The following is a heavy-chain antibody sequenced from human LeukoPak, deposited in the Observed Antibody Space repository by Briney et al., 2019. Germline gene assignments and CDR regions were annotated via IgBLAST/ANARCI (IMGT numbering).Heavy chain of an antibody. CDR3: AREEMGGTTRSGALT. CDR1: GFTLFSYS. D-gene: IGHD1-14*01. Sequence: PGGSLRLSCVASGFTLFSYSINWVRQAPGKGLEWVSSISGNTSYIYYADSVKGRSTISRDNAKNSLYLQMNSLRAEDTAVYYCAREEMGGTTRSGALTWGQGTLVTVSS. J-gene: IGHJ5*02. CDR2: ISGNTSYI. V-gene: IGHV3-21*01.